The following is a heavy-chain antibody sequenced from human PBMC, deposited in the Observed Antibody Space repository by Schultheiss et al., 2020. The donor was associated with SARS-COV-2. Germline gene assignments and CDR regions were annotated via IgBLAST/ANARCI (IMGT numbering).Heavy chain of an antibody. J-gene: IGHJ6*02. CDR1: GFSLSTSGMR. V-gene: IGHV2-70*04. Sequence: SGPTLVKPTQTLTLTCTFSGFSLSTSGMRVSWIRQPPGKALEWLARIDWDDDKFYSTSLKTRLTISKDTSKNQVVLTMTNMDPVDTATYYCAHEQLVVNYYYGMDVWGQGTTVTVYS. CDR2: IDWDDDK. CDR3: AHEQLVVNYYYGMDV. D-gene: IGHD6-6*01.